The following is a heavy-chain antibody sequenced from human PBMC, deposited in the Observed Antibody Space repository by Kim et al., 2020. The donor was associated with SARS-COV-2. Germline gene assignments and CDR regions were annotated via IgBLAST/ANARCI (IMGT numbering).Heavy chain of an antibody. CDR2: INHSGST. Sequence: SETLSLTCAVYGGSFSGYYWSWIRQPPGKGLEWIGEINHSGSTNYNPSLKSRVTISVDTSKNQFSLKLSSVTAADTAVYYCARGSEKTYGYCSSTSCRGPRRGYYYYGMDVWGQGTTVTVSS. CDR3: ARGSEKTYGYCSSTSCRGPRRGYYYYGMDV. V-gene: IGHV4-34*01. D-gene: IGHD2-2*01. J-gene: IGHJ6*02. CDR1: GGSFSGYY.